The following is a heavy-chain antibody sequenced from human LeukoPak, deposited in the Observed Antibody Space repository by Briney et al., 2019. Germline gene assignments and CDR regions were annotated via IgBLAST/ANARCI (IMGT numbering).Heavy chain of an antibody. CDR2: INTDGSST. Sequence: PGGSLRLSCAASGFTFSSYWMHWVRQAPGKGLVWVSRINTDGSSTNYADSVKGRFTISRDNAKNTLYLQMNSLRAEDTAVYYCAKDDGYSYGTYYFGYWGQGTLVTVSS. CDR1: GFTFSSYW. V-gene: IGHV3-74*01. J-gene: IGHJ4*02. CDR3: AKDDGYSYGTYYFGY. D-gene: IGHD5-18*01.